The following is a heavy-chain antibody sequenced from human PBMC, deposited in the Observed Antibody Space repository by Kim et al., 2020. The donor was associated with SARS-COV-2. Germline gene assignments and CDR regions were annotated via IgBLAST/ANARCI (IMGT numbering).Heavy chain of an antibody. V-gene: IGHV4-31*02. Sequence: PSLKGRVTISVEPSKNQFSLKLSSVTAADTAVYYCARAPITMIVVGAFDYWGQGTLVTVSS. D-gene: IGHD3-22*01. CDR3: ARAPITMIVVGAFDY. J-gene: IGHJ4*02.